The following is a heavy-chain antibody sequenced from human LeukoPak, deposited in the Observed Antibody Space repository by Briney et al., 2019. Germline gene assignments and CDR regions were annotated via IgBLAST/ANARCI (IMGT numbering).Heavy chain of an antibody. J-gene: IGHJ4*02. CDR2: IYHSGST. D-gene: IGHD3-9*01. V-gene: IGHV4-38-2*02. Sequence: KTSETLSLTCTVSGYSISSGYYWGWIRQPPGKGLEWIGSIYHSGSTYYNPSLKSRVTISVDTSKNQFSLKLSSVTAADTAVYYCAGLNYDILTGYSNFDYWGQGTLVTVSS. CDR1: GYSISSGYY. CDR3: AGLNYDILTGYSNFDY.